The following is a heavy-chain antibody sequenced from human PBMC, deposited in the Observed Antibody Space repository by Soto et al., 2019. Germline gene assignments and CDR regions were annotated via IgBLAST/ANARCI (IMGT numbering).Heavy chain of an antibody. J-gene: IGHJ5*02. CDR1: GGSISSGGYY. Sequence: SETLSLTCSVSGGSISSGGYYWTWIRQHPGKGLEWIGYIYDSGSTYYNPSLKSRVAISVDTSKNQFSLKLSSVTAADTAVYYCARGGRFYYNNWFDPWGQVTLVTVS. D-gene: IGHD3-22*01. CDR3: ARGGRFYYNNWFDP. CDR2: IYDSGST. V-gene: IGHV4-31*03.